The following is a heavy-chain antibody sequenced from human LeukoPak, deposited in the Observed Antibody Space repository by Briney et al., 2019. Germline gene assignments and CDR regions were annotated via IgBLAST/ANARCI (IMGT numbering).Heavy chain of an antibody. D-gene: IGHD5-18*01. CDR1: GGSFSGYY. CDR2: INHSGST. Sequence: SETLSLTCAVYGGSFSGYYWSWIRQPPGKGLEWIGEINHSGSTNYNPSLEGRVTISVDTSKNQFSLKLSSVTAADTAVYYCASIQLWPLSFDYWGQGTLVTVSS. CDR3: ASIQLWPLSFDY. V-gene: IGHV4-34*01. J-gene: IGHJ4*02.